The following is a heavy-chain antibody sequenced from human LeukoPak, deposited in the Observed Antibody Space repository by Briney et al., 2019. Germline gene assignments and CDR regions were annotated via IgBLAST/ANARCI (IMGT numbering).Heavy chain of an antibody. CDR1: GGSISSYY. CDR2: IYTSGGT. D-gene: IGHD1-26*01. CDR3: ARVGRSYYYYYMDV. J-gene: IGHJ6*03. Sequence: PSETLSLTCTVSGGSISSYYWSWIRQPAGKGLEWIGRIYTSGGTNYNPSLKSRVTMSVDTSKNQFSLKLSSVTAADTAVYYCARVGRSYYYYYMDVWGKGTRSPSP. V-gene: IGHV4-4*07.